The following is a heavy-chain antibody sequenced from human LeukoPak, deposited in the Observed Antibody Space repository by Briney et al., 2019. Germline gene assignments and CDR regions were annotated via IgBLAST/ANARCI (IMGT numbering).Heavy chain of an antibody. D-gene: IGHD2-15*01. CDR3: ARTSCSGGTCRDDY. Sequence: PSETLSLTCTVSGGSISYYYWSWIRQPPGKGLEWIGHIHYSGSTNYNPSLKSRATTSVDASRNQFSLKLSSVTAADTAVYYCARTSCSGGTCRDDYWGQGTLVTVSS. J-gene: IGHJ4*02. CDR2: IHYSGST. V-gene: IGHV4-59*01. CDR1: GGSISYYY.